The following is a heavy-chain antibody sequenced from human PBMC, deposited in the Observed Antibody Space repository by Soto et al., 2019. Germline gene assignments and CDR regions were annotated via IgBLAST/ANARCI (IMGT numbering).Heavy chain of an antibody. Sequence: EVQVLESGGGLVQPWGSLRLSCTATGITFSSCAMSWVRQAPGKGLEWVSTIRGNGRVTYYSDSVKGRFSISRDNSMDTVYLQMNSLRAEDTALYYCSLRGYSIGYFESWGQGVLVIVSS. CDR1: GITFSSCA. CDR2: IRGNGRVT. CDR3: SLRGYSIGYFES. D-gene: IGHD2-15*01. V-gene: IGHV3-23*01. J-gene: IGHJ4*02.